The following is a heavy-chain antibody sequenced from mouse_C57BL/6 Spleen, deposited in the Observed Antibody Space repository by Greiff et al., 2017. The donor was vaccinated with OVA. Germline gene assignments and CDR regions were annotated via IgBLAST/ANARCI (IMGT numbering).Heavy chain of an antibody. J-gene: IGHJ2*01. Sequence: EVMLVESGGGLVKPGGSLKLSCAASGFTFSDYGMHWVRQAPEKGLEWVAYISSGSSTIYYADTVKGRFTNSRDNAKSTLFLQMSSLRSEDTAMYYCARDYGSSPYYFDYWGQGTTLTVSS. CDR2: ISSGSSTI. CDR3: ARDYGSSPYYFDY. CDR1: GFTFSDYG. D-gene: IGHD1-1*01. V-gene: IGHV5-17*01.